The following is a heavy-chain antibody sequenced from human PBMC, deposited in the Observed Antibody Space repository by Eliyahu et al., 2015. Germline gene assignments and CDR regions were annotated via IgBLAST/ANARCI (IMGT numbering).Heavy chain of an antibody. CDR3: ARANNFDY. CDR2: IYYSGAT. CDR1: GYSIXSGYH. Sequence: QVQLQESGPGLVKPSETLSLXCDVXGYSIXSGYHWGWIRQSPGKGLEWIGTIYYSGATYYNPSLKSRVTISVDMSKNQFSLKLISVTAADTAFYYCARANNFDYWGQGTLVTVSS. J-gene: IGHJ4*02. V-gene: IGHV4-38-2*01.